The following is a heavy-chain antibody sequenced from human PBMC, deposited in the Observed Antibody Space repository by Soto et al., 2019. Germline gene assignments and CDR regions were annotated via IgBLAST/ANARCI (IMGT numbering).Heavy chain of an antibody. V-gene: IGHV3-30*18. D-gene: IGHD3-10*01. CDR3: AKIFPASSGAACLDS. CDR2: ISYDGSNK. Sequence: GGSLRLSCAASGFTFSSYGMHWVRQAPGKGLEWVAIISYDGSNKYYTDSVEGRFTISRDNSKNTLYLQMSSLRAEDTAVYYCAKIFPASSGAACLDSRSQGTLVTISS. J-gene: IGHJ4*02. CDR1: GFTFSSYG.